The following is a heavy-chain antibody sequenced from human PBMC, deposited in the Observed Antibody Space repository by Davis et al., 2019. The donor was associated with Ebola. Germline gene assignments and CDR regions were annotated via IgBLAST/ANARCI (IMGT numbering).Heavy chain of an antibody. Sequence: ASVKVSCKASGYTFTSYGISWVRQAPGQGLEWMGWISAYNGNTNYAQKLQGRVTMTTDTSTSTAYMELRSLGSDDTAVYYWARDRLYYDYVWGSYRSGGRSDYWGQGTLVTVSS. CDR3: ARDRLYYDYVWGSYRSGGRSDY. V-gene: IGHV1-18*01. CDR1: GYTFTSYG. D-gene: IGHD3-16*02. CDR2: ISAYNGNT. J-gene: IGHJ4*02.